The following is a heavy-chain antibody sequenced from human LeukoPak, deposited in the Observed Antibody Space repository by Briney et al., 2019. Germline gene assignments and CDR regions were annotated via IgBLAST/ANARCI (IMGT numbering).Heavy chain of an antibody. J-gene: IGHJ4*02. V-gene: IGHV1-69*05. Sequence: ASVKVSCKASGDTFSSYTINWVRQAPGQALEWMGGIMPILGTTDYAQKFQGRVSITTDESTRTAYMELSSLRSQDTAVYFCARVPVDLVGAPFDYWGQGTLVTVTS. CDR2: IMPILGTT. CDR1: GDTFSSYT. D-gene: IGHD1-26*01. CDR3: ARVPVDLVGAPFDY.